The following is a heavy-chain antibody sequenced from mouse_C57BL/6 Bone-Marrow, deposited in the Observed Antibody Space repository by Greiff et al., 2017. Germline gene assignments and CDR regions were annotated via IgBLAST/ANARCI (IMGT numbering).Heavy chain of an antibody. CDR1: GYTFTSYW. Sequence: QVQLQQPGTELVKPGASVKLSCKASGYTFTSYWMHWVKQRPGQGLEWIGNINPSNGGTNYNEKFKSNATLTVDKSSSTAYMQLSSLTSEDSAVYYCARGEGYGSRAWFAYWGQGTLVTVSA. CDR3: ARGEGYGSRAWFAY. D-gene: IGHD1-1*01. J-gene: IGHJ3*01. CDR2: INPSNGGT. V-gene: IGHV1-53*01.